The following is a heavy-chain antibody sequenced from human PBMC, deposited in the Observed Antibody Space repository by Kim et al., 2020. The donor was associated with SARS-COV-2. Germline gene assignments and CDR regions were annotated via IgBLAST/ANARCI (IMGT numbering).Heavy chain of an antibody. D-gene: IGHD3-9*01. J-gene: IGHJ6*02. Sequence: ASVKVSCKASGYTFTSYDINWVRQATGQGLEWMGWMNPNSGNTGYAQKFQGRVTMTRNTSISTAYMELSSLRSEDTAVYYCARGCWLTGYYYYYYYGMDVWGQGTTVTVSS. CDR2: MNPNSGNT. V-gene: IGHV1-8*01. CDR1: GYTFTSYD. CDR3: ARGCWLTGYYYYYYYGMDV.